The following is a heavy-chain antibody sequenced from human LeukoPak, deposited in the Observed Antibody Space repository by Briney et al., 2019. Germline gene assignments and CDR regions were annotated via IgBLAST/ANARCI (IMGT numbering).Heavy chain of an antibody. CDR1: GFTFSSYG. CDR2: IWYDGSNK. Sequence: GRSLRLSCAASGFTFSSYGMHWVRQAPGKGLEWVAVIWYDGSNKYYADSVKGRVTISRANSKNTLYLQMNRLRAEDTAVYYCARDPYYGSGSCPGPLDYWGQGTLVTVSS. CDR3: ARDPYYGSGSCPGPLDY. V-gene: IGHV3-33*01. J-gene: IGHJ4*02. D-gene: IGHD3-10*01.